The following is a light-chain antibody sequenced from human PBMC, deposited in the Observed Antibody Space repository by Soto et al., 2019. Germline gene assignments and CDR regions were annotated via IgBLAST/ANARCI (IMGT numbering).Light chain of an antibody. CDR3: QQTRSYPST. J-gene: IGKJ4*01. Sequence: AIRMTQSPSSLSASTGARVTITCWASQGISSYLAWYQQKPAKAPKLLIYAASTWQSGVPSRFSGSGSGTDFALTISSLQAEDFATYYCQQTRSYPSTFGGGTRWIS. CDR1: QGISSY. CDR2: AAS. V-gene: IGKV1-8*01.